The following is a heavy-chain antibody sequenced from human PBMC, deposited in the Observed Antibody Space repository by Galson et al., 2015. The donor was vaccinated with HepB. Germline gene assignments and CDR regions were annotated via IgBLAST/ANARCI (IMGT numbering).Heavy chain of an antibody. V-gene: IGHV1-46*01. D-gene: IGHD3-22*01. Sequence: SVKVSCKASGYTFTSYYMHWVRQAPGQGLEWMGIINPSGGSTSYAQKSQGRVTMTRDTSTSTVYMELSSLRSEDTAVYYCAREGDYYDSSGYGNDAFDIWGQGTMVTVSS. CDR1: GYTFTSYY. CDR3: AREGDYYDSSGYGNDAFDI. J-gene: IGHJ3*02. CDR2: INPSGGST.